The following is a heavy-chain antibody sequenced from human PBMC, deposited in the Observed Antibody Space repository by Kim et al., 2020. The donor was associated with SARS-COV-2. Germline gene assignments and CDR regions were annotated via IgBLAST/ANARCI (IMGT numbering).Heavy chain of an antibody. D-gene: IGHD6-13*01. J-gene: IGHJ6*02. V-gene: IGHV1-2*04. CDR1: GYTFTGYY. CDR2: INPNSGGT. CDR3: ARGPPSSSSSRGMDV. Sequence: ASVKVSCKASGYTFTGYYMHWVRQAPGQGLEWMGWINPNSGGTNYAQKFQGWVTMTRDTSISTAYMELSRLRSDDTAVYYCARGPPSSSSSRGMDVWGQGTTVTVSS.